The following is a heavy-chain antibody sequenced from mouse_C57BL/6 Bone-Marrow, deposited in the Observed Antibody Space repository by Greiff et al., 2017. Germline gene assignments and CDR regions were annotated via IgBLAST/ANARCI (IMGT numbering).Heavy chain of an antibody. CDR1: GYTFTDYY. D-gene: IGHD1-1*01. CDR3: ARTTGD. J-gene: IGHJ2*01. CDR2: INPNNGGT. Sequence: EVHLQQSGPELVKPGASVKISCKASGYTFTDYYMNWVKQSPGKSLEWIGDINPNNGGTSYNQKFKGKATLTVDKSSSTAYMELRSLTSEDSAVYYCARTTGDWGQGTTLTVAS. V-gene: IGHV1-26*01.